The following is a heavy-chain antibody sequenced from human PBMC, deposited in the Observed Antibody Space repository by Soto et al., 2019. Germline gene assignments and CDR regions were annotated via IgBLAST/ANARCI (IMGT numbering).Heavy chain of an antibody. D-gene: IGHD2-2*01. V-gene: IGHV1-24*01. J-gene: IGHJ5*02. CDR3: ASLYCSSTSGYFRANGNWFDP. CDR1: GYTLTELS. CDR2: FDPEDGET. Sequence: ASVKVSCKVSGYTLTELSMHWVRQAPGKGLEWMGGFDPEDGETIYAQKFQGRVTMTEDTSTDTAYMELSILRSEDTAVYYCASLYCSSTSGYFRANGNWFDPWGQGTLVTVSS.